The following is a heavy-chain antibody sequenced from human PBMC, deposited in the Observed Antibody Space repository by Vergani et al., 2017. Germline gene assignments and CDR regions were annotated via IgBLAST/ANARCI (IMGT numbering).Heavy chain of an antibody. J-gene: IGHJ3*02. Sequence: VQLVESGGGLVKPGGSLRLSCAASGFTFSSYAMSWVRQAPGKGLEWVSGISGSGGSTYYADSVKGRFTISRDSSKNTLYLQMNSLRAEDTAVYYCARDRVSSWGNDAFDIWGQGTMVTVSS. CDR2: ISGSGGST. V-gene: IGHV3-23*04. D-gene: IGHD6-13*01. CDR1: GFTFSSYA. CDR3: ARDRVSSWGNDAFDI.